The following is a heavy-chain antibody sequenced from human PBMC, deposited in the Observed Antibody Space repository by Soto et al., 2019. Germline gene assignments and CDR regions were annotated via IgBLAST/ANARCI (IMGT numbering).Heavy chain of an antibody. D-gene: IGHD1-26*01. CDR1: GYTFTSYA. J-gene: IGHJ4*02. V-gene: IGHV1-3*05. CDR2: INAGNGNT. Sequence: QVQLVQSGAEEKKPGASVKVSCKASGYTFTSYAMHWVRQAPGQRREWMGWINAGNGNTKYSQEFQCRVTITRDTLARTAYMEPSRLRYEDTAVYYSTIGVGSSAPDYWGKATLVTFA. CDR3: TIGVGSSAPDY.